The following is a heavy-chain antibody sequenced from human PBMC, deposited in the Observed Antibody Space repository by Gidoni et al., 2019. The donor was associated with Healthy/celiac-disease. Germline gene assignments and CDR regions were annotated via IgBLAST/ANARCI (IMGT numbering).Heavy chain of an antibody. CDR1: GFTFSSYH. V-gene: IGHV3-13*05. J-gene: IGHJ3*02. CDR3: ARSRKYSSRRIWPDAFDI. CDR2: IVTAGDP. D-gene: IGHD6-13*01. Sequence: EVQLVESGGGLVQPGGTLSLSCAASGFTFSSYHMHWVSQATGKGLEWVAAIVTAGDPYYPGSVKVRFTISRENDKNAWYLQMNSLRAGDTAVYYCARSRKYSSRRIWPDAFDIWGQGTMVTVSS.